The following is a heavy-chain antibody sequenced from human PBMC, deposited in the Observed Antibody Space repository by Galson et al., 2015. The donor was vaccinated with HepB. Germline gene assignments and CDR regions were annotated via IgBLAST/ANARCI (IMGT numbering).Heavy chain of an antibody. Sequence: SETLSLTCTVSGGSISSGGYYWSWIRQPPGKGLEWIGEINHSGSTNYNPSLKSRVTISVDTSKNQFSLKLSSVTAADTAVYYCARTPILIAAASLDPWGQGTLVTVSS. CDR2: INHSGST. J-gene: IGHJ5*02. D-gene: IGHD6-13*01. CDR3: ARTPILIAAASLDP. V-gene: IGHV4-39*07. CDR1: GGSISSGGYY.